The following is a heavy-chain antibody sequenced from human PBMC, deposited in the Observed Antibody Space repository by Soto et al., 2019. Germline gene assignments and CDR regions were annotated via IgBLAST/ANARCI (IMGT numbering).Heavy chain of an antibody. Sequence: SGPTLVNPTETLTLTCTVSGFSLSNARMGVSWIRQPPGKALEWLAHIFSNDEKSYSTSLKSRLTISKDTSKSQVVLTVTNMDPVDTATYYCPGIRLPVITFFGVVFGHDPFVIWGQGTLATVSS. CDR3: PGIRLPVITFFGVVFGHDPFVI. J-gene: IGHJ3*02. CDR1: GFSLSNARMG. CDR2: IFSNDEK. V-gene: IGHV2-26*01. D-gene: IGHD3-3*01.